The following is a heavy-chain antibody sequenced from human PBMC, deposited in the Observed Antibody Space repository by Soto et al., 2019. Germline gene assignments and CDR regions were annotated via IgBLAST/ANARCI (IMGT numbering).Heavy chain of an antibody. D-gene: IGHD1-26*01. J-gene: IGHJ4*02. CDR2: LIPIFGTA. Sequence: QVQLVQSWAEVRKPGTSVKVSCKASGGTFSTYAISWVRQAPGQGLEWMGGLIPIFGTANYAQKFQGRVTITADESTSTAYMELSSLRSEDTAVYYCAADVGVSSRTFDYWGQGSLVTVSS. V-gene: IGHV1-69*01. CDR1: GGTFSTYA. CDR3: AADVGVSSRTFDY.